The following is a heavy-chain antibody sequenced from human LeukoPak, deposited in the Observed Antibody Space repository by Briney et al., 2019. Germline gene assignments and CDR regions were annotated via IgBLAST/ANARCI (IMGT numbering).Heavy chain of an antibody. D-gene: IGHD6-13*01. V-gene: IGHV4-31*03. J-gene: IGHJ6*02. Sequence: SETLSLTCTVSGGSISSGGYYWSWIRQHPGKGLEWIGYIYYSGSTYYNPSLKSRVTISVDTSKNQFSLKLSSVTAADTAVYYCARAFIAAAGYYYYGMDVWGQGTTVTVSS. CDR2: IYYSGST. CDR3: ARAFIAAAGYYYYGMDV. CDR1: GGSISSGGYY.